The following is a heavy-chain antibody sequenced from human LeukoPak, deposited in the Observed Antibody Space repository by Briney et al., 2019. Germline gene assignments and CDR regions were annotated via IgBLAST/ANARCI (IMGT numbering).Heavy chain of an antibody. CDR3: ARDKGHFDVDY. CDR1: GGSISSSGYY. CDR2: IDYSGST. V-gene: IGHV4-39*07. D-gene: IGHD3-9*01. J-gene: IGHJ4*02. Sequence: SETLSLTCTVSGGSISSSGYYWGWLRQPPGKGLEWMGSIDYSGSTYYIPSLKSRLTISLDTSKNQFSLKLSSVTAADTAVYYCARDKGHFDVDYWGQGTLVTVSS.